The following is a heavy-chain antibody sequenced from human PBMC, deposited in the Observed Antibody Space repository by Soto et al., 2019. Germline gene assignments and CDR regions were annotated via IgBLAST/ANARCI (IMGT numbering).Heavy chain of an antibody. D-gene: IGHD6-13*01. CDR1: GFTFSSYE. J-gene: IGHJ6*02. Sequence: PGGSLRLSCAASGFTFSSYEMNWVRQAPGKGLEWVSYISSSGSTIYYADSVKGRFTISRDNAKNSLYLQMNSLRAEDTAVYYCARGRQLVNDYYYYYGMDVWGQGTTVTVSS. CDR3: ARGRQLVNDYYYYYGMDV. V-gene: IGHV3-48*03. CDR2: ISSSGSTI.